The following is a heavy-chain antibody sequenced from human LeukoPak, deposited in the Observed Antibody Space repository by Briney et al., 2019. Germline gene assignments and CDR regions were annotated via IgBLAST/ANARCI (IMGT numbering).Heavy chain of an antibody. D-gene: IGHD3-22*01. CDR1: GFTVSSNY. J-gene: IGHJ1*01. Sequence: GGSLRLSCAASGFTVSSNYMSWVRQAPGKGLQWVSVIYSGGNTYYADSVKGRFTISRDNSKNTLYLQMNSLRAEDTAVYYCAGRTVTPYYHDSSGFHLQYWGQGTLVTVSS. V-gene: IGHV3-53*01. CDR3: AGRTVTPYYHDSSGFHLQY. CDR2: IYSGGNT.